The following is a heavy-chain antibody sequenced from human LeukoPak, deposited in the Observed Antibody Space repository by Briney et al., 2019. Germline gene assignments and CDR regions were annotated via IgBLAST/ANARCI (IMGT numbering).Heavy chain of an antibody. Sequence: SVKVSCKASGGTFSTYAISWVRQAPGPGLEWMGGIIPIIGTANYAQKFQGRVTITTDESTSTAYMELSSLRSEDTAVYYCGRRIFEDGDTYAFDIWGQGTMVTVSS. CDR1: GGTFSTYA. CDR2: IIPIIGTA. D-gene: IGHD5-24*01. CDR3: GRRIFEDGDTYAFDI. J-gene: IGHJ3*02. V-gene: IGHV1-69*05.